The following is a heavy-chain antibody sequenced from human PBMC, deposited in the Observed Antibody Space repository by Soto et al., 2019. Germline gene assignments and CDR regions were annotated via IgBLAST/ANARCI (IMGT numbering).Heavy chain of an antibody. Sequence: LSLTCAVYGGSFSSYYWSWIRQPPGKGLEWIGEINHSGSTNYNPSLKSRVTISVDTSKNQFSLKLSSVTAADTAVYYCARGLNCGGDCGGHNWFDPWGQGTLVTVSS. CDR1: GGSFSSYY. CDR3: ARGLNCGGDCGGHNWFDP. V-gene: IGHV4-34*01. J-gene: IGHJ5*02. D-gene: IGHD2-21*02. CDR2: INHSGST.